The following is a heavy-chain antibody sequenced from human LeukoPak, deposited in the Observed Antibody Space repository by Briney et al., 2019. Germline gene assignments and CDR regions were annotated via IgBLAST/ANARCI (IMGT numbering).Heavy chain of an antibody. CDR3: VSHLYCSSTSCPDY. Sequence: PGGSLRLSCAASGFTFSSYSMNWVRQAPGKGLEWVSSISSSSSYIYYADSVKGRFTISRDNAKNSLYLQMNSLRAENTAVYYCVSHLYCSSTSCPDYWGQGTLVTVSS. CDR1: GFTFSSYS. CDR2: ISSSSSYI. D-gene: IGHD2-2*01. V-gene: IGHV3-21*01. J-gene: IGHJ4*02.